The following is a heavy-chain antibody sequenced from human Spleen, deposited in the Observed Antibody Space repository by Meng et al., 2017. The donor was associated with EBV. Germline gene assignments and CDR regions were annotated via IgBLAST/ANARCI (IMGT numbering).Heavy chain of an antibody. V-gene: IGHV4-4*02. CDR2: IYHSGSV. J-gene: IGHJ4*02. CDR3: ARGASAGLIDY. D-gene: IGHD6-13*01. CDR1: GASISRSNW. Sequence: QGHLQESGPGLVKPSGTPSLTCRVSGASISRSNWWNWVRQSPGKGLEWIGEIYHSGSVNYNPSLMSRLTLSVDKSNNQFSLRLYSVTAADTAVYYCARGASAGLIDYWGQGTLVTVSS.